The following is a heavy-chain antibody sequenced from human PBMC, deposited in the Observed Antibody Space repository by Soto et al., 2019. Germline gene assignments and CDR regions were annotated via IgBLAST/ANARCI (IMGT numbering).Heavy chain of an antibody. Sequence: SETLSLTCTVSGGSISSGDYYWSWIRQPPGKGLEWIGYIYYSGSTYYNPSLKSRVTISVDTSKNQFSLKLSSVTAADTAVYYCATRTDYYYGSGSLGGMDVWGQGTTVT. CDR3: ATRTDYYYGSGSLGGMDV. V-gene: IGHV4-30-4*01. D-gene: IGHD3-10*01. J-gene: IGHJ6*02. CDR2: IYYSGST. CDR1: GGSISSGDYY.